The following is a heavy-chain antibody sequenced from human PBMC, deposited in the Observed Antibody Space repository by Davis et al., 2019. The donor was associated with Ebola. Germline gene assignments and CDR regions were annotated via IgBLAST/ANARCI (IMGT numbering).Heavy chain of an antibody. CDR2: ISYDGSNK. Sequence: GGSLRLSCAASGSTFSSYGMHWVRQAPGKGLEWVAVISYDGSNKYYADSVKGRFTISRDNSKNTLYLQMNSLRAEDTAVYYCANLAVAEPFDYWGQGTLVTVSS. CDR1: GSTFSSYG. CDR3: ANLAVAEPFDY. V-gene: IGHV3-30*18. D-gene: IGHD6-19*01. J-gene: IGHJ4*02.